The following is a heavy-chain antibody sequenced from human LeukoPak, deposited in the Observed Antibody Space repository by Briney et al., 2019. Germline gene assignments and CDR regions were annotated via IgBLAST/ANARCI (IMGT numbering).Heavy chain of an antibody. V-gene: IGHV4-39*01. Sequence: SETLSLTCTVSGGSISGSSYYWAWIRQPPGKGLEWIASIHYSGTTYYTPSLKSRVTISVDTSKNQFSLKLSSVTAADTAVYYCAGRRSGGTRDWGQGTLVTVSS. D-gene: IGHD3-10*01. J-gene: IGHJ4*02. CDR3: AGRRSGGTRD. CDR2: IHYSGTT. CDR1: GGSISGSSYY.